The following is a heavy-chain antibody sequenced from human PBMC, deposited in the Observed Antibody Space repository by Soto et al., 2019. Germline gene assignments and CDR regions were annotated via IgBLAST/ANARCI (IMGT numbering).Heavy chain of an antibody. D-gene: IGHD3-3*01. V-gene: IGHV3-7*01. CDR1: GFTFSSYW. CDR2: IKQDGSEK. J-gene: IGHJ5*02. CDR3: ARENHHYDFWSYYLGGWFDP. Sequence: HPGGSLRLSCADSGFTFSSYWMSWVRQAPWKGLEWVANIKQDGSEKYYVDSVKGRFTISRDNAKNSLYLQMNSLRAEDTAVYYCARENHHYDFWSYYLGGWFDPWGQGTLVTVSS.